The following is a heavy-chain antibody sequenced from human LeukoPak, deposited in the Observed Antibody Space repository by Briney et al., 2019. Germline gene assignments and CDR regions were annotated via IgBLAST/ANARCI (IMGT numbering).Heavy chain of an antibody. D-gene: IGHD1-14*01. CDR1: GFTFNNYA. J-gene: IGHJ3*02. CDR2: ISGSGANT. CDR3: MKPARTDAFDI. V-gene: IGHV3-23*01. Sequence: GGSLRLSCAASGFTFNNYAMNWVRQAPGKGLEWVSSISGSGANTYYADSVKGRFTISRDNSKNTLYLQMNSLRAEDTAVYYCMKPARTDAFDIWGQGTMVTVSS.